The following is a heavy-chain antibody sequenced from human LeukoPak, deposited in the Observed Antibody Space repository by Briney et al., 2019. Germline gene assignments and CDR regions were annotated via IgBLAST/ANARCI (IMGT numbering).Heavy chain of an antibody. CDR3: TRDQNVRGVAAGMEGWFDP. J-gene: IGHJ5*02. CDR1: GDTFSNFV. Sequence: SMKVSCKTSGDTFSNFVISWVRQAPGQGLEWMARIIPKFDLTKIAQKFEGRVTITADTSTSTVYLELSNVRSDDTAIYYCTRDQNVRGVAAGMEGWFDPWGQGTLVTVSS. CDR2: IIPKFDLT. V-gene: IGHV1-69*04. D-gene: IGHD1-1*01.